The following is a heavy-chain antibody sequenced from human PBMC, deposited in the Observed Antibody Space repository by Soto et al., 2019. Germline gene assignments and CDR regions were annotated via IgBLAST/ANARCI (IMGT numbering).Heavy chain of an antibody. CDR3: ARDQGLDSSSWYYWFDP. CDR2: IYYSGST. J-gene: IGHJ5*02. V-gene: IGHV4-30-4*01. CDR1: GGSISSGDYY. Sequence: SETLSLTCTVSGGSISSGDYYWSWIRQPPGKGLEWIGYIYYSGSTYYNPSLKSRVTISVGTSKNQFSLKLSSVTAADTAVYYCARDQGLDSSSWYYWFDPWGQGTLVTVSS. D-gene: IGHD6-13*01.